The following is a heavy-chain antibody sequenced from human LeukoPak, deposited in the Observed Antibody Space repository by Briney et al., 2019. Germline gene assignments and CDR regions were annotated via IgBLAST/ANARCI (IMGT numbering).Heavy chain of an antibody. CDR3: ARDMARGNLDY. D-gene: IGHD4-23*01. CDR2: INHSGST. V-gene: IGHV4-34*01. CDR1: GGSFSGYY. Sequence: SETLSLTCAVYGGSFSGYYWSWIRQPPGKGLEWIGEINHSGSTSYNPSLKSRVTISVDTSKNQFSLKLSSVTAADTAVYYCARDMARGNLDYWGQGTLVTVSS. J-gene: IGHJ4*02.